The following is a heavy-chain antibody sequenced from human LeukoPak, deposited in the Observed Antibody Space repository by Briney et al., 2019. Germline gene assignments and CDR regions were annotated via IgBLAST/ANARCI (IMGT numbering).Heavy chain of an antibody. D-gene: IGHD3-3*01. CDR1: GGSFSGYY. CDR2: INHSGST. Sequence: SETLSLTCAVYGGSFSGYYWSWIRQPPGKGLEWIGEINHSGSTNYNPSLKSRVTISVDTSKNQFSLKLSSVTAADTAVYYCARERDFHNSRDAFDIWGQGTMVTVSS. V-gene: IGHV4-34*01. CDR3: ARERDFHNSRDAFDI. J-gene: IGHJ3*02.